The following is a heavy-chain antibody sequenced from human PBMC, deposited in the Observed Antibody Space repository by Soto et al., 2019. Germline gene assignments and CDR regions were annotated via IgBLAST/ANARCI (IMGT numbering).Heavy chain of an antibody. CDR3: ARGGYCSSTSCHLDY. Sequence: PGESLKISCKGSGYSFTSYWISWGRQMHGKGLEWMGRIDPSDSYTNYSPSFQGHVTISADKSISTAYLQWSSLKASDTAMYYCARGGYCSSTSCHLDYWGQGTLVTVSS. CDR1: GYSFTSYW. CDR2: IDPSDSYT. J-gene: IGHJ4*02. V-gene: IGHV5-10-1*01. D-gene: IGHD2-2*03.